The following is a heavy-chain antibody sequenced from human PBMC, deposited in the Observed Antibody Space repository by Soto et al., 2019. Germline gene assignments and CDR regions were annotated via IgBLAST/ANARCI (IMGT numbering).Heavy chain of an antibody. CDR1: RCAFSSYA. V-gene: IGHV1-69*13. J-gene: IGHJ6*02. CDR3: ARDRLAARRIHYYYYGMDV. D-gene: IGHD6-6*01. Sequence: SANVSCKACRCAFSSYAISFVRRAPRPGLGWMGGIIPIFGTANYAQKFQGRVTITADESTSTAYMELSSLRSEDTAVYYCARDRLAARRIHYYYYGMDVWGQGTTVTGSS. CDR2: IIPIFGTA.